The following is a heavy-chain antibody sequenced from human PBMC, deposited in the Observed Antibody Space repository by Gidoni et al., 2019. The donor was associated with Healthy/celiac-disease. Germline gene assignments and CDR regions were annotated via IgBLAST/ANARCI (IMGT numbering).Heavy chain of an antibody. CDR1: GGSISSYY. CDR2: IYYSGST. V-gene: IGHV4-59*01. J-gene: IGHJ5*02. CDR3: ARTVLTFGGVIVTGWFDP. D-gene: IGHD3-16*02. Sequence: QVQLQESGPGLVKPSETLSLTCTVSGGSISSYYWSWIRQPPGKGLEWIGYIYYSGSTNYNPSLKSRVTISVDTSKNQFSLKLSSVTAADTAVYYCARTVLTFGGVIVTGWFDPWGQGTLVTVSS.